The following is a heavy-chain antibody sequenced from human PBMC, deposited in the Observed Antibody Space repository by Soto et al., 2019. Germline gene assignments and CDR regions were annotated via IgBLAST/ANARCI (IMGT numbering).Heavy chain of an antibody. CDR2: IKSKTDGGTT. J-gene: IGHJ4*02. CDR3: TTDVSSSRYEVLFDY. V-gene: IGHV3-15*01. D-gene: IGHD6-13*01. Sequence: PGGSLRLSCAASGFTFSNAWMSWVRQAPGKGLEWVGRIKSKTDGGTTDYAAPVKGRFTISRDDSKNTLYLQMNSLKTEDTAVYXCTTDVSSSRYEVLFDYWGQGTLVTVSS. CDR1: GFTFSNAW.